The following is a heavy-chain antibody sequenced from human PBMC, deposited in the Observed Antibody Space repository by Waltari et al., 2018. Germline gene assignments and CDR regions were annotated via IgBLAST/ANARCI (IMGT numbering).Heavy chain of an antibody. V-gene: IGHV3-23*01. CDR1: GFSFSNYD. CDR2: IRNSGGNT. D-gene: IGHD2-15*01. Sequence: EVQLLESGGGLVQPGGSLRLSCAVSGFSFSNYDMAWVRQAPGKGLEWVSGIRNSGGNTYYGDSVKGRFAISRDNSRNTLHLQMNGLRAEDTAIYYCTSWRVVAGTGWFDSWGQGTLVTVSS. CDR3: TSWRVVAGTGWFDS. J-gene: IGHJ5*01.